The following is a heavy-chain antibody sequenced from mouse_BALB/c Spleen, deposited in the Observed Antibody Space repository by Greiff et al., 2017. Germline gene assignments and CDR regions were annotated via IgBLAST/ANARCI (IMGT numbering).Heavy chain of an antibody. Sequence: VQLQQSGAELVRPGTSVKVSCKASGYAFTNYLIEWVKQRPGQGLEWIGVINPGSGGTNYNEKFKGKATLTADKSSSTAYMQLSSLTSDDSAVYFCARERDGYYCDYWGQGTTLTVSS. CDR1: GYAFTNYL. J-gene: IGHJ2*01. CDR2: INPGSGGT. D-gene: IGHD2-3*01. CDR3: ARERDGYYCDY. V-gene: IGHV1-54*01.